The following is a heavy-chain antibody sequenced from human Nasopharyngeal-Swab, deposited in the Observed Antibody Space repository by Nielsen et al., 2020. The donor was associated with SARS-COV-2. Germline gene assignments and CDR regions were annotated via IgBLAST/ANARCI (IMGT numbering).Heavy chain of an antibody. CDR2: INHSGST. J-gene: IGHJ6*03. D-gene: IGHD3-3*01. V-gene: IGHV4-34*01. Sequence: WIRQPPGTGLAWIGGINHSGSTNYNPSLKSRVTISVDTSKNQFSLKLSSVTAADTAVYYCARAIFGVVMIFNYDYTDVWGKGTTVTVSS. CDR3: ARAIFGVVMIFNYDYTDV.